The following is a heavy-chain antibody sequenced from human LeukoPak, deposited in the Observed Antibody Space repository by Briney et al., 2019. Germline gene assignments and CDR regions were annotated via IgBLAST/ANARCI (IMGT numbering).Heavy chain of an antibody. CDR2: ISSSSSYI. J-gene: IGHJ4*02. D-gene: IGHD3-22*01. CDR3: ARADSSGYYHPIN. Sequence: GGSLRLSCAASGFTLSSYSMNWVRQAPGKGLEWVSSISSSSSYIYYANSVKGRFTISRDNAKNSLYLQMNSLRAEDTAVYYCARADSSGYYHPINWGQGTLVTVSS. V-gene: IGHV3-21*01. CDR1: GFTLSSYS.